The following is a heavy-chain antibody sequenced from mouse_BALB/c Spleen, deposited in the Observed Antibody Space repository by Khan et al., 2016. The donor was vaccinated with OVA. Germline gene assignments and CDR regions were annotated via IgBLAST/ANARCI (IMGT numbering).Heavy chain of an antibody. J-gene: IGHJ4*01. V-gene: IGHV9-2-1*01. CDR2: INTETGEP. CDR3: ARWLLRGNYYAMDY. Sequence: QIQLVQSGPELKKPGETVKISCKASGYTFTDYSMHWVKQAPGKGLKWMGWINTETGEPTYADDFKGRFAFSLETSASTSYLQINNLKTEDTATYFCARWLLRGNYYAMDYWGQGTSVTVSS. D-gene: IGHD2-3*01. CDR1: GYTFTDYS.